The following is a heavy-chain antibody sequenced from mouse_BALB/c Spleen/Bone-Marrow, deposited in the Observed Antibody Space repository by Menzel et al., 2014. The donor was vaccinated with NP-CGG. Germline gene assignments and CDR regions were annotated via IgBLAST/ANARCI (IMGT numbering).Heavy chain of an antibody. J-gene: IGHJ3*01. Sequence: DVKLVESGAELVKPGASVKLSCTASGFNIKDTYMHWVKQRPEQGLEWIGRIDPANGNTKYDPKFQGKATITADTSSNTAYLQLSSLTSEDIAVYYCAGYDYYQAWFAYWGQGTLVTVSA. D-gene: IGHD2-4*01. V-gene: IGHV14-3*02. CDR2: IDPANGNT. CDR3: AGYDYYQAWFAY. CDR1: GFNIKDTY.